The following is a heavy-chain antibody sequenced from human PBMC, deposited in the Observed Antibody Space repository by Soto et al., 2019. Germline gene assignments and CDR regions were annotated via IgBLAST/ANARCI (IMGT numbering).Heavy chain of an antibody. V-gene: IGHV4-31*02. CDR1: GCFPRRGGYL. D-gene: IGHD3-3*01. CDR3: AREIRSGYYKYWYFDL. CDR2: ISYSGST. J-gene: IGHJ2*01. Sequence: SEDLCLPWTVSGCFPRRGGYLLSCILQHPGTGLEWIGHISYSGSTYYNTSLKSRVTISVDTSRNQFSLIVNSVTAADTAVYYCAREIRSGYYKYWYFDLWGRGTLVTVS.